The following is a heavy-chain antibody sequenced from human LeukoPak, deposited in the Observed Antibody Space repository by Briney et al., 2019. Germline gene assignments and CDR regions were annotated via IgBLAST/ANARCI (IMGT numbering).Heavy chain of an antibody. J-gene: IGHJ4*02. V-gene: IGHV4-4*02. CDR1: GAFITNSHW. Sequence: PSETLSLTCAVSGAFITNSHWWSWARQPPGKGLEWIGEIYHSGTANYNPSLKSRVTMPVDKSKNQFSLKLSSVTAADTAVYYCATYFYGEYGSYYFDYWGQGTLVTVSS. D-gene: IGHD4-17*01. CDR3: ATYFYGEYGSYYFDY. CDR2: IYHSGTA.